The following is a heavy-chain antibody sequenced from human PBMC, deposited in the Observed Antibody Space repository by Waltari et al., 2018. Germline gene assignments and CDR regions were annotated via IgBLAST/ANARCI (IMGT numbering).Heavy chain of an antibody. D-gene: IGHD3-3*01. CDR3: ANNYDFWSGYYSGYGMDV. CDR2: ISGSGGST. V-gene: IGHV3-23*01. Sequence: EVQLLESGGGLVQPGGSLRLSCAASGFTFSSYAMSWVRQAPGKGLEWVSAISGSGGSTYYAESGKGRFTISRDKSKNTLYLQMNSLRAEDTAVYYCANNYDFWSGYYSGYGMDVWGQGTTVTVSS. CDR1: GFTFSSYA. J-gene: IGHJ6*02.